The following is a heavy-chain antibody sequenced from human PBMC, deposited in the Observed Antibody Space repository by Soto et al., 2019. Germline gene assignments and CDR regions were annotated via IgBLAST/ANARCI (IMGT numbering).Heavy chain of an antibody. CDR1: GFSFSNYN. V-gene: IGHV3-48*02. CDR3: ARDSYSGSFLSRVF. CDR2: ISSSSNTI. J-gene: IGHJ4*02. Sequence: GGFLRLSCAASGFSFSNYNMNWVRQAPGKGLGWVSYISSSSNTIDYADSVKGRFTISRDNAKNSLYLQMNSLRDEDTAVYYCARDSYSGSFLSRVFWGQGTLVTVSS. D-gene: IGHD1-26*01.